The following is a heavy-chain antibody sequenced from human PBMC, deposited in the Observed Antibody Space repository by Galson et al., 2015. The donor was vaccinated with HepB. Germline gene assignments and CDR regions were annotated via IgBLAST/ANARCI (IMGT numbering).Heavy chain of an antibody. Sequence: SLRLSCAASGFTFSSYAMHWVRQAPGKGLEWVAVISYDGSNKYYADSVKGRFTISRDNSKNTLYLQMNSLRAEDTAVYYCAREYGDGYNYPSYYYYYGMDVWGQGTTVTVSS. D-gene: IGHD5-24*01. J-gene: IGHJ6*02. CDR1: GFTFSSYA. V-gene: IGHV3-30*04. CDR3: AREYGDGYNYPSYYYYYGMDV. CDR2: ISYDGSNK.